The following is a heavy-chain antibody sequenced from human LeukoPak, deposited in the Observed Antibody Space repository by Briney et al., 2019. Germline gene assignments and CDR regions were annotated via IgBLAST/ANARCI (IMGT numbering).Heavy chain of an antibody. J-gene: IGHJ4*02. V-gene: IGHV3-23*01. CDR3: AKAPVTTCRGAYCYPFDY. Sequence: GGSLRLSCAASGFTFSSHGMSWVRQAPGKGLEWVSTISGSGDNTYHADSVKGRFTISRDSSKNTLFLQMNRLRPEDAAVYYCAKAPVTTCRGAYCYPFDYWGQGTLVTVSS. CDR1: GFTFSSHG. CDR2: ISGSGDNT. D-gene: IGHD2-21*01.